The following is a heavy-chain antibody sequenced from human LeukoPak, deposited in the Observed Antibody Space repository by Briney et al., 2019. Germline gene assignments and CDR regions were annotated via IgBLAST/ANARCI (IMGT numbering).Heavy chain of an antibody. J-gene: IGHJ4*02. Sequence: SETLSLTCTVSGGSISSSSYYRGWIRQPPGKGLEWIGSIYYSGSTYYNPSLKSRVTISVDTSKNQFSLKLSSVTAADTAVYYCATQSIAAVGYWGQGTLVTVSS. CDR2: IYYSGST. D-gene: IGHD6-13*01. CDR3: ATQSIAAVGY. V-gene: IGHV4-39*01. CDR1: GGSISSSSYY.